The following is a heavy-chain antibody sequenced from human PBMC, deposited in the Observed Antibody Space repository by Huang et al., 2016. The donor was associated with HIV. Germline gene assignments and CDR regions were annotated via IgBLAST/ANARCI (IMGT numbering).Heavy chain of an antibody. CDR2: SKSKTDGGTT. Sequence: EVQLVESGGGLVKPGGSLRLSCAASGFTFSKAWMSWVRQAPGKGLEWVGRSKSKTDGGTTDYTAPVKGIFTISRDDSRNTLYLQMNSLKTEDTAVYYCTTHLDYYDSSGYYFGNYWGQGTLVTVSS. V-gene: IGHV3-15*01. CDR1: GFTFSKAW. D-gene: IGHD3-22*01. J-gene: IGHJ4*02. CDR3: TTHLDYYDSSGYYFGNY.